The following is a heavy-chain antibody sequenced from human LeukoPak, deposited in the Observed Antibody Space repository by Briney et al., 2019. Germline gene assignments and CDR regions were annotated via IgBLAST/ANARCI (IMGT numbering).Heavy chain of an antibody. V-gene: IGHV3-30-3*01. Sequence: GGSLRLSCAASGFTFSSYAMHWVRQAPGKGLEWVAVISYDGSNKYYADSVKGRFTISRDNSKNTLYLQMNSLRAEDTAVYYCARDSYYYGSGIDYFDYWGQGTLVTVSS. CDR3: ARDSYYYGSGIDYFDY. D-gene: IGHD3-10*01. CDR2: ISYDGSNK. CDR1: GFTFSSYA. J-gene: IGHJ4*02.